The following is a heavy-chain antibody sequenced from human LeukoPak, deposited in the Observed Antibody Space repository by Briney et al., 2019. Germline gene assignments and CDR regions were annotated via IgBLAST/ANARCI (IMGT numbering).Heavy chain of an antibody. CDR1: GGTLSGYA. Sequence: SVEVSCKASGGTLSGYAISWVRQAPGQGLEWMGGIIPIYGTPHSAQKFQGRVTITTDESTSTAFMDLSSLGSEDTAVYYCARGKLGYYYYHMDAWGKGTTVTVSS. D-gene: IGHD3-3*02. CDR3: ARGKLGYYYYHMDA. CDR2: IIPIYGTP. V-gene: IGHV1-69*05. J-gene: IGHJ6*03.